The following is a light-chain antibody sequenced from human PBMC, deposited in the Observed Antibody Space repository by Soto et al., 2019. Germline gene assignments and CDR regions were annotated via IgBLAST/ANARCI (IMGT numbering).Light chain of an antibody. CDR2: GAS. Sequence: EIVMTQSPATLSVSPGERATLSCRASQSIINNLAWYQQKPGQAPRLLIYGASTRATGLPARFSGSGSGTEFTLTISSLQSEDFAVYYCQQYNNWPRTFGQGTKVDIK. CDR1: QSIINN. V-gene: IGKV3-15*01. CDR3: QQYNNWPRT. J-gene: IGKJ1*01.